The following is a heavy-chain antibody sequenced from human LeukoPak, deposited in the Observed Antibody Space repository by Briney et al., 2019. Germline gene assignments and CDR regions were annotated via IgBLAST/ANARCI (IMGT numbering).Heavy chain of an antibody. CDR1: GGTFSSYA. Sequence: SVKVSCKASGGTFSSYAISWVRQAPGQGLEWMGVIIPIFGTANYAQKFQGRVTITTDESTSTAYMELSSLRSEDTAVYYCAIKYCSGGSCYNYYYYMDVWGKGTTVTVSS. CDR3: AIKYCSGGSCYNYYYYMDV. CDR2: IIPIFGTA. D-gene: IGHD2-15*01. J-gene: IGHJ6*03. V-gene: IGHV1-69*05.